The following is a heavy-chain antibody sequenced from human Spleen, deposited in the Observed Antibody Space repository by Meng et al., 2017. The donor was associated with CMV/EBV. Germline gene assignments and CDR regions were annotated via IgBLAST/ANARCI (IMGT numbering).Heavy chain of an antibody. J-gene: IGHJ5*02. CDR1: GFGFARAW. Sequence: ASLGLSCSVSGFGFARAWMHWVRRAPGKGLEWVGRIRSKVAGGTTDFAAPVKGRFTISRDDSTNTVFLQMSSLQTEDSAVYYCFRDGSCGQGTLVTVSS. CDR2: IRSKVAGGTT. CDR3: FRDGS. V-gene: IGHV3-15*07.